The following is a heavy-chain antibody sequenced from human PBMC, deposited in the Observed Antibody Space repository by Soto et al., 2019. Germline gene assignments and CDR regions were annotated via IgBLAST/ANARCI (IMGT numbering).Heavy chain of an antibody. CDR1: GGSISSGDYY. Sequence: QVQLQESGPGLVKPSQTLSLTCTVSGGSISSGDYYWSWIRQPPGKGLEGMGYIYYSGSTYYHPSLKSRVTISVDTSKNQFSLKRSSVTAADTAVYYCARGRLGARIGFEDYWGQGTLVTVSS. CDR3: ARGRLGARIGFEDY. V-gene: IGHV4-30-4*01. J-gene: IGHJ4*02. D-gene: IGHD2-15*01. CDR2: IYYSGST.